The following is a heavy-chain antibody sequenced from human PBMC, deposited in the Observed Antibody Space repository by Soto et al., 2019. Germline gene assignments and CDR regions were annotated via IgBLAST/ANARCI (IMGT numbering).Heavy chain of an antibody. CDR1: GYSFTSLD. CDR2: MEPSSGKT. V-gene: IGHV1-8*01. CDR3: ARGVTAGVDY. D-gene: IGHD1-26*01. J-gene: IGHJ4*01. Sequence: ASVKVSCKASGYSFTSLDINWVRQTAGQGLEWMGWMEPSSGKTGYAQKFHDRVTMTSDTSINTAYMELTTLTSDDTAFYYCARGVTAGVDYWGHGTLVTVSS.